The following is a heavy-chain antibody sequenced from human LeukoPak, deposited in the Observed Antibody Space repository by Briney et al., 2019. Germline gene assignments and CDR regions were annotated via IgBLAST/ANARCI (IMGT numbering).Heavy chain of an antibody. J-gene: IGHJ3*02. V-gene: IGHV5-51*01. CDR2: IYPGDSDT. Sequence: GESLKISCKGSGYTFTSSWIGWVRQMAGKGLEWMGIIYPGDSDTRYSPSFQGQVTISADKSISTAYLQWSSLKASDTAMYYCARPMEVRGVYSGIYAFDIWGQGTMVTVSS. CDR1: GYTFTSSW. CDR3: ARPMEVRGVYSGIYAFDI. D-gene: IGHD3-10*01.